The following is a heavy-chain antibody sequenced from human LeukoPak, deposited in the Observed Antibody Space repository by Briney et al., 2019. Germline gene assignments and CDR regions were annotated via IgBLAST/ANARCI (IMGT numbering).Heavy chain of an antibody. CDR2: IRGSGANT. CDR1: GFIFSDYG. J-gene: IGHJ3*02. CDR3: ARGTYYDSSGYRSPAFDI. V-gene: IGHV3-23*01. Sequence: GGSLRLSCAASGFIFSDYGITWVRQAPGKGLEWISGIRGSGANTYFADSVKGRSTISRDNSKNTVYLQMDSLRAEDTAVYYCARGTYYDSSGYRSPAFDIWGQGTMVTVSS. D-gene: IGHD3-22*01.